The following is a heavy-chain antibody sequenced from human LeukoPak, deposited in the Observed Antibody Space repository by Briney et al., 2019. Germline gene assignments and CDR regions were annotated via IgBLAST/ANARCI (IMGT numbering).Heavy chain of an antibody. CDR1: GGSFSGYY. J-gene: IGHJ4*02. Sequence: PSETLSLTCAVYGGSFSGYYWSWIRQPPGKGLEWIGEINHSGSTNYNPSLKSRVTISVDTSKNQFSLKLRSVTAADTAVYYCARGRDRQDIVVVVAATNFDYWGQGTLVTVSS. CDR3: ARGRDRQDIVVVVAATNFDY. V-gene: IGHV4-34*01. D-gene: IGHD2-15*01. CDR2: INHSGST.